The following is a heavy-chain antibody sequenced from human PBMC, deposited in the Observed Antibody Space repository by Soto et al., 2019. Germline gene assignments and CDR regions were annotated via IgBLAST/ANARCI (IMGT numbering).Heavy chain of an antibody. CDR2: IFSGGNT. D-gene: IGHD4-17*01. V-gene: IGHV3-53*01. J-gene: IGHJ6*02. CDR3: ARDLWRATATTLYYYYGMDV. CDR1: GFTVSTNY. Sequence: EVQLVESGGGLIQPGGSLRLSCAASGFTVSTNYMSWVRQAPGKGLEWVAVIFSGGNTYYADSVKGRFTLSRDNSKNTLFLQMNSLRAEDTAVYYCARDLWRATATTLYYYYGMDVWGQGTTVTVSS.